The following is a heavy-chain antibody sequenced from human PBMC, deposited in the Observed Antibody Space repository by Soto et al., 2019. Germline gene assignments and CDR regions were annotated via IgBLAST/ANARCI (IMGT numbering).Heavy chain of an antibody. Sequence: DVQLVESGGGLIQPGESLRLSCAAFGFTISGKKYVAWVRQAPGKGLEWVSALYDLDGSFYAASVKGRFTTSSDSSKTTVYLQMTDLRPDDTAVYFCATWHEREHAYDVWGPGTTVTVSS. J-gene: IGHJ3*01. D-gene: IGHD1-1*01. CDR3: ATWHEREHAYDV. CDR2: LYDLDGS. V-gene: IGHV3-53*01. CDR1: GFTISGKKY.